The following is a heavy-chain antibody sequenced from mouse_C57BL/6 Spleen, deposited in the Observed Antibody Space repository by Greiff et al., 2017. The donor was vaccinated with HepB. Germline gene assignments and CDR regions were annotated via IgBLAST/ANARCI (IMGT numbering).Heavy chain of an antibody. CDR1: GFTFSSYA. CDR2: ISDGGSYT. D-gene: IGHD1-3*01. J-gene: IGHJ2*01. Sequence: EVHLVESGGGLVKPGGSLKLSCAASGFTFSSYAMSWVRQTPEKRLEWVATISDGGSYTYYPDNVKGRFTISRDNAKNNLYLQMSHLKSEDTAMYYCARDPSGYYGDYWGQGTTLTVSS. CDR3: ARDPSGYYGDY. V-gene: IGHV5-4*01.